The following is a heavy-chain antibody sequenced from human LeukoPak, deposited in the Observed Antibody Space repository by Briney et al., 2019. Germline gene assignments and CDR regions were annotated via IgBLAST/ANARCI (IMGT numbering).Heavy chain of an antibody. CDR1: GGSFSGYY. J-gene: IGHJ1*01. V-gene: IGHV4-34*01. CDR3: ASSGSYSRRGYFQH. Sequence: PSETLSLTCAVYGGSFSGYYWSWIRQPPGKGLEWIGEINHSGSTNHNPSLKSRVTISVDTSKNQFSLKLSSVTAADTAVYYYASSGSYSRRGYFQHWGQGTLVTVSS. CDR2: INHSGST. D-gene: IGHD1-26*01.